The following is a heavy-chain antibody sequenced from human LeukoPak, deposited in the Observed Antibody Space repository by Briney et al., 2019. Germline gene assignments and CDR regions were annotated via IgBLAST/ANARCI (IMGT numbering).Heavy chain of an antibody. V-gene: IGHV4-59*08. CDR2: IYYTGSA. Sequence: SETLSLTCGVSGGSIRDYYWSWIRQPPGKGLEWIAYIYYTGSANYSPSFQSRLNISVDASKNQFSLKLFSVTAAGTAVYYCARLKLHYDVYFPYFYYYYMDVWGKGTTVTVSS. J-gene: IGHJ6*03. D-gene: IGHD4-17*01. CDR1: GGSIRDYY. CDR3: ARLKLHYDVYFPYFYYYYMDV.